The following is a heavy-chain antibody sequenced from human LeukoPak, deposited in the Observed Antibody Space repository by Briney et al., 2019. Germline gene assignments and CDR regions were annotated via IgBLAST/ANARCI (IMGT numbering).Heavy chain of an antibody. V-gene: IGHV3-23*01. J-gene: IGHJ2*01. D-gene: IGHD2-15*01. CDR3: ARRPSGTTEWYFDL. CDR1: GFTFSSYA. CDR2: ISGSGGST. Sequence: GGSLRLSCAASGFTFSSYAMSWVRQAPGKGLDWVSAISGSGGSTYYADSVKGRFTISRDNSKNTLYLQMNSLRAGDTAVYYCARRPSGTTEWYFDLWGRGTLVTVSS.